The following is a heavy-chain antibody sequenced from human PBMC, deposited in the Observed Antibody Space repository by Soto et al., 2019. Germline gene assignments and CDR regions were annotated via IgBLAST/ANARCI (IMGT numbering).Heavy chain of an antibody. Sequence: SETLSLTCTVSGGSISSGDSYWSWIRQPPGKGLEWIGYIYYNGSTSYNPSLKSRVAISVDTSKSQFSLKLSSVTAADTAVYYCARDNYDYDLYYFDYWGQGTLVTVSS. CDR2: IYYNGST. CDR3: ARDNYDYDLYYFDY. J-gene: IGHJ4*02. CDR1: GGSISSGDSY. D-gene: IGHD3-3*01. V-gene: IGHV4-30-4*01.